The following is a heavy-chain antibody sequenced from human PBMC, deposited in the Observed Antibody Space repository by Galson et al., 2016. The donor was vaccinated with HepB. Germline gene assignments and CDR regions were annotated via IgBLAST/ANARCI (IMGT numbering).Heavy chain of an antibody. Sequence: SLRLSCAGSRFTFSQHGMHWLRQAPGKGLEWVAVIWRDGNNKYYADSVKGRCTISRDKSKSTLYLEMSSLRAEDTAVYYCAREQDYGDYRTAHYWGRGTLVSVAS. D-gene: IGHD4-17*01. CDR1: RFTFSQHG. CDR2: IWRDGNNK. CDR3: AREQDYGDYRTAHY. J-gene: IGHJ4*02. V-gene: IGHV3-33*01.